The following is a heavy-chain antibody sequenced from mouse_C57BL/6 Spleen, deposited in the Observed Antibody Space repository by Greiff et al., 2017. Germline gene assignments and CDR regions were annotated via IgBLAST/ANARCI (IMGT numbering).Heavy chain of an antibody. CDR1: VFNIKDYY. Sequence: VQLQQSGAELVKPGASVKLSCTASVFNIKDYYMPWVKQRTEQGLEWIGRIDPEDGETKYAPKFQGKATITADTSSNTAYLQLSSLTSEDTAVYYCARIYYGNYPYYFDYWGQGTTLTVSS. V-gene: IGHV14-2*01. D-gene: IGHD2-1*01. CDR2: IDPEDGET. CDR3: ARIYYGNYPYYFDY. J-gene: IGHJ2*01.